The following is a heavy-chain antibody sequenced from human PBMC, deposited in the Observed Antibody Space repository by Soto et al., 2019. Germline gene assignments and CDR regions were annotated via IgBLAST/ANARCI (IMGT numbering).Heavy chain of an antibody. CDR2: IKQDGSEK. V-gene: IGHV3-7*03. Sequence: EVQLMESGGGLVQPGGSLRLSCAASGFTFSSYWMSWVRQAPGKGLEWVANIKQDGSEKYYVDSVKGRFTISRDNAKNSLYLQMNSLRAEDTAVYYCARSNTVTQNPYYYYYYGMDVWGQGTTVTVSS. D-gene: IGHD4-17*01. CDR1: GFTFSSYW. J-gene: IGHJ6*02. CDR3: ARSNTVTQNPYYYYYYGMDV.